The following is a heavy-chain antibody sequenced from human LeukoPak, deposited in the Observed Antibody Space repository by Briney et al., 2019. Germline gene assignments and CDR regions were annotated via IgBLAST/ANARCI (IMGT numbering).Heavy chain of an antibody. CDR1: GYTFTGYY. J-gene: IGHJ4*02. CDR3: ARDQGLWELPSYYFDY. V-gene: IGHV1-2*02. CDR2: INPNSGGT. D-gene: IGHD1-26*01. Sequence: ASVKVSCKASGYTFTGYYMHWVRQAPGQGLEWRGWINPNSGGTNYAQKFQGRVTMTRDTSISTAYMELSRLRSDDTAVYYCARDQGLWELPSYYFDYWGQGTLVTVSS.